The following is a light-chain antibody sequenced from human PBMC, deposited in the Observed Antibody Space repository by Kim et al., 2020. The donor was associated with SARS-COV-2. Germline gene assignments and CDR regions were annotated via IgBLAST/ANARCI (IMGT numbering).Light chain of an antibody. V-gene: IGLV3-25*03. CDR3: QSADSSGTYYV. J-gene: IGLJ1*01. CDR1: ALPKQY. CDR2: KDS. Sequence: YELTQPPSVSVSPGQTARITCSGDALPKQYAYWYQQKPGQAPVLVIYKDSERPSGIPERFSGSSSGTTVTLTISGVQAEDEADYYCQSADSSGTYYVFG.